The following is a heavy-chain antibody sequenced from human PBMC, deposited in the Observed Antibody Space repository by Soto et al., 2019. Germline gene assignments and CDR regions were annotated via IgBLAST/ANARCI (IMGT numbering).Heavy chain of an antibody. D-gene: IGHD3-16*02. CDR3: ARIGVMITFGGVIVDSFDY. CDR1: GGSIRRSDSC. V-gene: IGHV4-31*03. CDR2: ITDSGRT. Sequence: SETLSLTCNVSGGSIRRSDSCWSWVRQFPGKGLEWIAYITDSGRTDYNPSLKSRATISIDTSKNQFFLNLSSVTAADTAVYFCARIGVMITFGGVIVDSFDYWGQGTLVTSPQ. J-gene: IGHJ4*02.